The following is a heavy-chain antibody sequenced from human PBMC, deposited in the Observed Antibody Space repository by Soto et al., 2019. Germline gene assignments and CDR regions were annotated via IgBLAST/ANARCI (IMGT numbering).Heavy chain of an antibody. CDR3: VKGWSDSSGYYYDDY. CDR1: GFTFSSYA. CDR2: ISSNGGST. D-gene: IGHD3-22*01. Sequence: GGSLRLSCSASGFTFSSYAMHWVRQAPGKGLEYVSAISSNGGSTYYADSVKGRFTISRDNSKNTLYLQMSSLRAEDTAVYYCVKGWSDSSGYYYDDYWGQGTLVTVSS. V-gene: IGHV3-64D*08. J-gene: IGHJ4*02.